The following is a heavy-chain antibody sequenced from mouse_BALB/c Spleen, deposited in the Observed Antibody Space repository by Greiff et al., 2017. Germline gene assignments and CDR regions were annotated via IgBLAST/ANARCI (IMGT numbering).Heavy chain of an antibody. D-gene: IGHD2-4*01. V-gene: IGHV5-6*01. J-gene: IGHJ3*01. CDR2: ISSGGSYT. CDR1: GFTFSSYG. Sequence: EVKLVESGGDLVKPGGSLKLSCAASGFTFSSYGMSWVRQTPDKRLEWVATISSGGSYTYYPDSVKGRFTISRDNAKNTLYLQMSGLKSEDTAMYYCARHSGDDYRFAYWGQGTLVTVSA. CDR3: ARHSGDDYRFAY.